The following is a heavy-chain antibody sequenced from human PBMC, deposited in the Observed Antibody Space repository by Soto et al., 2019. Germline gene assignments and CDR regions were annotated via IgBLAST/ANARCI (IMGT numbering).Heavy chain of an antibody. V-gene: IGHV3-33*01. CDR2: IWSDGSNK. J-gene: IGHJ4*02. CDR3: ARSFSSSYFDY. Sequence: QVQLVESGGGVVQPGRSLRLSCAASGFTFSSYGMHWVRQAPGQGLEWVAVIWSDGSNKYYADSVKGRCTISRDNSNNTLYLQMNSLRAEDTAVYYCARSFSSSYFDYWGQGTLVTVFS. CDR1: GFTFSSYG. D-gene: IGHD6-13*01.